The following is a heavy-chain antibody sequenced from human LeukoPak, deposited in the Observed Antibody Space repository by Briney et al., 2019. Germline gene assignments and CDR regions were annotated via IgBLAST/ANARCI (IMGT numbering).Heavy chain of an antibody. CDR1: GFSFSNYS. Sequence: PGGSVRLSCAASGFSFSNYSMNWVRQSPGKGLEWLSYINNSSSTIYYADSVKGRFTIYRDNSRNSLYLQMTNLRAEDTALYYCTRSLYWGRGTLVTVSS. V-gene: IGHV3-48*04. J-gene: IGHJ4*02. CDR3: TRSLY. CDR2: INNSSSTI.